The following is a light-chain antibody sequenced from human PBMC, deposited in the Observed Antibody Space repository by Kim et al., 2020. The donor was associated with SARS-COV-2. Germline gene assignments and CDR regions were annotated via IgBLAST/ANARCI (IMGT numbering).Light chain of an antibody. CDR2: GNS. Sequence: QRVTISRAGNSSNIGAGNDVHGYQQLPATAPNLLIYGNSNRPSGVPDRFSGSESGTSASLAISGLQAEDEADYYCQSFDISLSGYVFGTGTKVTVL. CDR3: QSFDISLSGYV. CDR1: SSNIGAGND. V-gene: IGLV1-40*01. J-gene: IGLJ1*01.